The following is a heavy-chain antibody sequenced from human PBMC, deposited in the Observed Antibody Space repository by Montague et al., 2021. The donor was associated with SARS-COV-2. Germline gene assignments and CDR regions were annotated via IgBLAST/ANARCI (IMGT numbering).Heavy chain of an antibody. Sequence: SLRLSCAASGFTFSSYAMSWVRQTPGKGLEWVALIYNGGSSRYYADSVKGRFTISKDNSKNTLFLQMNSLRADGTAVYYCAKGLGARDLYYLDSWGQGTLVTVSS. J-gene: IGHJ4*02. D-gene: IGHD3/OR15-3a*01. V-gene: IGHV3-23*03. CDR1: GFTFSSYA. CDR3: AKGLGARDLYYLDS. CDR2: IYNGGSSR.